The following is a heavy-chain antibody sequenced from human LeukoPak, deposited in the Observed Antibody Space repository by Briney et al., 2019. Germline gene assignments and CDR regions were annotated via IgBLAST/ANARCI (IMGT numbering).Heavy chain of an antibody. Sequence: SETLCLTCTVPGGSISSGDYYWSWIRQPPGKGLEWIGYIYYSGSTYYNPSLKSRVTISVDTSKNQFSLKLSSVTAADTAVYYCASSIYYYYYMDVWGKGTTVTVSS. J-gene: IGHJ6*03. CDR3: ASSIYYYYYMDV. V-gene: IGHV4-30-4*08. D-gene: IGHD3-16*02. CDR1: GGSISSGDYY. CDR2: IYYSGST.